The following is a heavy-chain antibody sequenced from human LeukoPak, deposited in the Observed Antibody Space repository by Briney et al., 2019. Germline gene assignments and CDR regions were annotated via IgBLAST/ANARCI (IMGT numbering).Heavy chain of an antibody. J-gene: IGHJ3*02. CDR3: AREVPAAIDAFDI. D-gene: IGHD2-2*01. Sequence: SETLSLTCTVSGGSISSYYWSWIRQPPGKGLEWIGYIYYSGSTNYNPSLKSRVTISVDTSKNQFSLKPSSVTAADTAVYYCAREVPAAIDAFDIWGQGTMVTVSS. CDR2: IYYSGST. CDR1: GGSISSYY. V-gene: IGHV4-59*01.